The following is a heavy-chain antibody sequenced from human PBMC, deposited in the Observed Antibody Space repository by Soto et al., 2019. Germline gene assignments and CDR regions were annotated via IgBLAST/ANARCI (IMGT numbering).Heavy chain of an antibody. CDR2: IIPILGIA. CDR1: GGTFSSYT. D-gene: IGHD3-9*01. V-gene: IGHV1-69*02. CDR3: AGGILTGQPDY. J-gene: IGHJ4*02. Sequence: QVQLVQSGAEVKKPGSSVKVSCKASGGTFSSYTISWVRQAPGQGLEWMGRIIPILGIANYAQKFQGRVTITADKSTSSAYMELSSLRSEDTAVYYCAGGILTGQPDYWGQGTLVTVSS.